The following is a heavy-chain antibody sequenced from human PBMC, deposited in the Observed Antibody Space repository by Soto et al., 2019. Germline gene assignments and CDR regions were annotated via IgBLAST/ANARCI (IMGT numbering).Heavy chain of an antibody. J-gene: IGHJ4*02. CDR1: GFNFSSYA. CDR2: ISGSGGST. V-gene: IGHV3-23*01. Sequence: GGSLRLSCAASGFNFSSYAMSWVRQAPGKGLEWVSAISGSGGSTYYADPVKGRFTISRDNSKNTLYLQMNTLRAEDTAVYYCAKRDHERDGGYFDYWGQGAMVTVPS. CDR3: AKRDHERDGGYFDY.